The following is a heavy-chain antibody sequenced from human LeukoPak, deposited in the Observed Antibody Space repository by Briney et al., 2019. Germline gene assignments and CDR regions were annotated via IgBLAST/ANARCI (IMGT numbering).Heavy chain of an antibody. CDR1: GYTFTSYG. CDR3: ARWVLTGYYNDY. D-gene: IGHD3-9*01. Sequence: ASVKVSCKASGYTFTSYGISWVRQAPGQGLEWMGWISAYNGNTNYAQYLQGRVTMTTDTSTSTAYMELRSLRSDDTAVYYCARWVLTGYYNDYWGQGTLVTVSS. J-gene: IGHJ4*02. CDR2: ISAYNGNT. V-gene: IGHV1-18*04.